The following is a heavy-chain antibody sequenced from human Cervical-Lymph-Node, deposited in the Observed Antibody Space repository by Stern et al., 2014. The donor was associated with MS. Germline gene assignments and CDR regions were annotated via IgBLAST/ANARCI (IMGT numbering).Heavy chain of an antibody. D-gene: IGHD3-3*01. Sequence: VQLVQSGGGLIQPGGSLRLSCAAPGFTVSNNYMSWVRQAPGKGLEWVSLIYTDDRTSDACSLKCLSTISRDSSKNKLFLQMNSLRAEATAFYYCAKAIFGVNTAAMAPDAFDTWGQGTMVTVSS. J-gene: IGHJ3*02. CDR2: IYTDDRT. CDR1: GFTVSNNY. V-gene: IGHV3-53*01. CDR3: AKAIFGVNTAAMAPDAFDT.